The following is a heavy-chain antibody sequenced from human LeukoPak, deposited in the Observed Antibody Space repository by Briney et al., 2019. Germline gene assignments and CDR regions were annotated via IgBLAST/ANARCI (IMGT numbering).Heavy chain of an antibody. Sequence: PGGSLRLSCAASGFTFSSYSLNWVGQAPGKGLEWVSSISSSSSYIYYADSVKGRFTISRDNAKNSLYLQMNSLRAEDTAVYYCARPDTAYGYFDYWGQGTLVTVSS. CDR3: ARPDTAYGYFDY. D-gene: IGHD5-18*01. CDR1: GFTFSSYS. CDR2: ISSSSSYI. V-gene: IGHV3-21*01. J-gene: IGHJ4*02.